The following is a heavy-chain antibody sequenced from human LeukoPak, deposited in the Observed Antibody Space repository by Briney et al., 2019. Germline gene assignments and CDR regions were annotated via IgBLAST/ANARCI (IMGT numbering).Heavy chain of an antibody. V-gene: IGHV4-39*01. D-gene: IGHD4-11*01. CDR3: ASDYSNYGWFDP. CDR2: IYYSRST. Sequence: SETLSLTCTVSGGSISSSSYYWGWIRQPPGKGLEWIGSIYYSRSTYYNPSLKSRVTISVDTSKNQFSLKLSSVTAADTAVYYCASDYSNYGWFDPWGQGTLVTVSS. J-gene: IGHJ5*02. CDR1: GGSISSSSYY.